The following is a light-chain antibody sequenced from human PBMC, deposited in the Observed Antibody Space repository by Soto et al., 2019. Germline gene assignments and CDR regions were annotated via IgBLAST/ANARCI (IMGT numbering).Light chain of an antibody. CDR3: QQYNDWPIT. Sequence: EIVMTQSPATLSVSPGERVTLSCRASQSVGSNLAWYQQKPGQAPRLLIYGVSTRATGIPARFSGSASGTEFTLTISSLQSEDFAVYSCQQYNDWPITFGPGTRLEMK. V-gene: IGKV3-15*01. CDR1: QSVGSN. CDR2: GVS. J-gene: IGKJ5*01.